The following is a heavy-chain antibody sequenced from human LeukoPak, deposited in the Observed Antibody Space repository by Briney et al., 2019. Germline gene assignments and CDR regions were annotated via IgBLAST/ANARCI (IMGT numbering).Heavy chain of an antibody. CDR3: GAVVVTATDYFDY. V-gene: IGHV3-30*02. J-gene: IGHJ4*02. CDR1: GFTFSNYG. CDR2: IWFDGIRK. Sequence: SGGSLRLSCAASGFTFSNYGMHWVRQVPGKGLEWVAAIWFDGIRKYYADSVKGRLTISRDNSKNTLYLQLNSLRAEDTAVYYCGAVVVTATDYFDYWGQGTLVTVSS. D-gene: IGHD2-21*02.